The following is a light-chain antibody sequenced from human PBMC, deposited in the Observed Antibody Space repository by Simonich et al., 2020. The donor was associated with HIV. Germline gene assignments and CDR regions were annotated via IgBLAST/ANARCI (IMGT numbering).Light chain of an antibody. CDR1: TSDIGSFDY. J-gene: IGLJ3*02. CDR2: EVT. V-gene: IGLV2-8*01. Sequence: QSALTQPPSASGSPGQSITVSCTGTTSDIGSFDYVSWYQQHPGKALKLIIYEVTKRPSGVPDRFSGSKSGNTASLTVSGLQAEDEADYYCSSYAGSNNLVFGGGTKLTVL. CDR3: SSYAGSNNLV.